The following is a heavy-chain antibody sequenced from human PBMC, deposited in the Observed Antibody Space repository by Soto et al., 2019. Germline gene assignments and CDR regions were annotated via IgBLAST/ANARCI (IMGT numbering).Heavy chain of an antibody. Sequence: EVQLLESGGGLVQPGGSLRLSCAASGFTFSSYAMSWVRQAPGKGLEWVSAISGSGGSTYYADSVKGRFTISRDNSKNTLYLQMNSLRAEDTAVYYCAKDQLSGWTQWVFDYWGQGTLVTVFS. CDR1: GFTFSSYA. CDR3: AKDQLSGWTQWVFDY. J-gene: IGHJ4*02. V-gene: IGHV3-23*01. D-gene: IGHD6-19*01. CDR2: ISGSGGST.